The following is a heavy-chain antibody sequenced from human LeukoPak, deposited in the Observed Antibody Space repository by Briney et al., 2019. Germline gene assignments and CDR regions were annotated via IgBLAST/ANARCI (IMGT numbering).Heavy chain of an antibody. D-gene: IGHD2-21*01. V-gene: IGHV3-23*01. CDR2: ISGSGGST. CDR1: GFTFSSYA. J-gene: IGHJ4*02. CDR3: AKDRDYCGGDCYPNHLDY. Sequence: GGSLRLSCAASGFTFSSYAMSWVRQAPGKGLEWVSAISGSGGSTYYADSVKGRFTISRDNSKNTLYLQMNSLRAEDTAVYYCAKDRDYCGGDCYPNHLDYWGQGTLVTVSS.